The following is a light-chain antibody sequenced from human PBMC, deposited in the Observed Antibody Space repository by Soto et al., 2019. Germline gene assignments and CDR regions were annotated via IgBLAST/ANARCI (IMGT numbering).Light chain of an antibody. Sequence: DIQMTQSPSSLSASVGDRVTITCQASQDISNSLNWYQQKPGKAPKLLIYDASNLETGVPSRFSGSGSGTDFTFTISSLQPEDIATYYCQQYDSLPRTFGQGTKVEIK. J-gene: IGKJ1*01. CDR2: DAS. V-gene: IGKV1-33*01. CDR3: QQYDSLPRT. CDR1: QDISNS.